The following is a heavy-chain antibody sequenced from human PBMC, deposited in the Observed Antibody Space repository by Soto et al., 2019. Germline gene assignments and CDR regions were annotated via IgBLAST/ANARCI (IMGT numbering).Heavy chain of an antibody. J-gene: IGHJ4*02. V-gene: IGHV4-31*03. CDR2: IYYSGST. Sequence: QVQLQESGPGLVMPSQTLSLTCTVSGGSISSGGYYWSWIRQHPGKGLEWIGYIYYSGSTYYNPSLKSRVTISVDTSKNQFSLKLSSVTAADTAVYYCARASYYDFWSGYYNSKKYYFDYWGQGTLVTVSS. CDR3: ARASYYDFWSGYYNSKKYYFDY. D-gene: IGHD3-3*01. CDR1: GGSISSGGYY.